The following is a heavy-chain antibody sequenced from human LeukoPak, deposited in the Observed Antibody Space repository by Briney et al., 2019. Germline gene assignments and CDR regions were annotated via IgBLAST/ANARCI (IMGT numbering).Heavy chain of an antibody. CDR2: IRSKANSYAT. J-gene: IGHJ4*02. D-gene: IGHD3-3*02. V-gene: IGHV3-73*01. Sequence: GGSLKLSCAPSGLPFSGSAMHWVGPASGKGLEWVGRIRSKANSYATAYAASVKGRFTISRDDSKNTAYLQMNSLKTEDTAVYYCTIFLSLGMPPYWGQGTLVTVSS. CDR1: GLPFSGSA. CDR3: TIFLSLGMPPY.